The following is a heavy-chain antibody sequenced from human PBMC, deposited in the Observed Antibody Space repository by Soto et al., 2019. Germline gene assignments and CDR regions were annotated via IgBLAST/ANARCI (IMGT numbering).Heavy chain of an antibody. CDR1: GGSISSSDYY. J-gene: IGHJ4*02. Sequence: NPSETLSLTCIVSGGSISSSDYYWCWVRHPPGKGLEWIGAVYYSGSTYYNPSLTGRVTISVDTSKNQFSLNLRSVTAADTAVYYCARQTGGFGYYFDYWGQGALVTVST. CDR2: VYYSGST. V-gene: IGHV4-39*01. CDR3: ARQTGGFGYYFDY. D-gene: IGHD3-16*01.